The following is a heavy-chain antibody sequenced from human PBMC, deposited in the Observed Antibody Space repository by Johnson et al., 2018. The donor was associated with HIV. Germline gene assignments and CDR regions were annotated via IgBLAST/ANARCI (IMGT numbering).Heavy chain of an antibody. Sequence: VQLVESGGGLVQPGGSLRLSCAASGFSSRSYDMHWVRQRTGKGLEWVSGIGTAGDTYYPDSVKGRFTISRDNSKNTLYLQMNSLTSEDTAVYYCAKDLGGSKTDEWGTDYYEFWNSYPVQDPRVVVGTFDIWGHGTMVTVSS. D-gene: IGHD3-3*01. CDR1: GFSSRSYD. V-gene: IGHV3-13*01. CDR3: AKDLGGSKTDEWGTDYYEFWNSYPVQDPRVVVGTFDI. J-gene: IGHJ3*02. CDR2: IGTAGDT.